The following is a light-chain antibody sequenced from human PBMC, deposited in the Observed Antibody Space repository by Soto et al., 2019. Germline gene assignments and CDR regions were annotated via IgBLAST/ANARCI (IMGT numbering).Light chain of an antibody. Sequence: DIQMTQSPSSLSASVGDRVTITCRASQDISNYLNWYQQKPGKAPKVLIYGASYLEPGVPSRFSGTGSGTDFTFTISSLQPEDIATYYCQQYDSVPLTFGGGTKVDIK. V-gene: IGKV1-33*01. CDR1: QDISNY. CDR2: GAS. J-gene: IGKJ4*01. CDR3: QQYDSVPLT.